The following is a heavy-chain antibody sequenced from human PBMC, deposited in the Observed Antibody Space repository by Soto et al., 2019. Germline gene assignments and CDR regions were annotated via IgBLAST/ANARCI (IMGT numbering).Heavy chain of an antibody. J-gene: IGHJ4*02. D-gene: IGHD6-19*01. CDR2: ISSSNDYI. Sequence: GGSLRLSCAASGFTFRSRNMNWVRQAPGKGLEWVSSISSSNDYIYYADSVKGRFTISRDNAKNSLYLQMNSLRAEDTAVYYCARVQSSGQLYYFDSWGQGTLVTVSS. CDR3: ARVQSSGQLYYFDS. CDR1: GFTFRSRN. V-gene: IGHV3-21*01.